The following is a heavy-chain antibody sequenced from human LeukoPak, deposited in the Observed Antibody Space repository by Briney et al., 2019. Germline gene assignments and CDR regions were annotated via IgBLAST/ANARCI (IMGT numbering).Heavy chain of an antibody. J-gene: IGHJ4*02. CDR3: ARANYYDSSGYYDY. CDR1: GGSFSGYY. CDR2: INHSGST. V-gene: IGHV4-34*01. D-gene: IGHD3-22*01. Sequence: SETLSLTCAVYGGSFSGYYWSWIRQPPGKGLEWIGEINHSGSTNYNPSLKSRVTISVDTSKNQFSLKLSSVTAADTAVYYCARANYYDSSGYYDYWGQGTLVTVSS.